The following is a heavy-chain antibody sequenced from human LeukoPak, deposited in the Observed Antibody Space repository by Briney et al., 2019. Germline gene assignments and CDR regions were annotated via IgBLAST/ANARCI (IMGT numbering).Heavy chain of an antibody. J-gene: IGHJ6*03. Sequence: SETLSLTCTVSGGSISSSSYYWGWIRQPPGKGLEWIGSIYYSGSTYYNPSLKSRVTISVDTSKNQFSLKLSSVTAADTAVYYCARHRYSSSWYSDYYYYYMDVWGKGTTVTISS. V-gene: IGHV4-39*01. CDR1: GGSISSSSYY. D-gene: IGHD6-13*01. CDR2: IYYSGST. CDR3: ARHRYSSSWYSDYYYYYMDV.